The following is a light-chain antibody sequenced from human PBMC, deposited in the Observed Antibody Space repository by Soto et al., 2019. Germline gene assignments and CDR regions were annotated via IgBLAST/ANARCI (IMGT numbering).Light chain of an antibody. CDR2: GAA. CDR3: QQYGSSLPLT. CDR1: QSVFSS. V-gene: IGKV3-15*01. J-gene: IGKJ4*01. Sequence: EIVMTQSPATLSVSPGERATLSCRASQSVFSSLAWYQQKPGQAPRLLIYGAATRATGIPARFSGSGSGTEFTLTISRLEPEDFAVYYCQQYGSSLPLTFGGGTKVDIK.